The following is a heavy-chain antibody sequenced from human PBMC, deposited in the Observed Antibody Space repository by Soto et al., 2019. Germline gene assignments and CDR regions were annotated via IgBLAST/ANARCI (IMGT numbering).Heavy chain of an antibody. J-gene: IGHJ2*01. V-gene: IGHV3-74*01. Sequence: EVQLVESGGGLVQPGGSLRLSCAASGFTVSTYWMHWVRQDPGKGLMWVSRISPDGSTTTYADPVRGRFTISRDTAEYTLYLQLNSLRVEDTAVYSCAKDRVPYSDYVWSYDLWGRGTLVTVSS. CDR2: ISPDGSTT. CDR1: GFTVSTYW. CDR3: AKDRVPYSDYVWSYDL. D-gene: IGHD4-17*01.